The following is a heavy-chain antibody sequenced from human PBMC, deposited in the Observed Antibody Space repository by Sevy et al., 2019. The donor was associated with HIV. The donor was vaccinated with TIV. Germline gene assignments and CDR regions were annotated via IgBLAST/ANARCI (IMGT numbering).Heavy chain of an antibody. D-gene: IGHD2-21*01. Sequence: SETLSLTCTVSGGSISSYYWSWIRQPPGKGLEWIGYIYYSGSTNYNPSLKSRVTISVDTSKNQFSLKLSSVTAADTAVYYCARVSTCDGYNARYFDYWGQGTLVTVSS. CDR3: ARVSTCDGYNARYFDY. V-gene: IGHV4-59*01. CDR1: GGSISSYY. CDR2: IYYSGST. J-gene: IGHJ4*02.